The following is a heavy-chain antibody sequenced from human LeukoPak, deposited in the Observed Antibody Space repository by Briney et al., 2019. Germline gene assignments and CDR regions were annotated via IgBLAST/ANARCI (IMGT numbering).Heavy chain of an antibody. CDR1: GFTFSSYA. J-gene: IGHJ4*02. Sequence: GGSLRLSCAASGFTFSSYAMSWVRQAPGKGLEWVSAISGSGGSTYYADSVKGRFTISRDNAKNSLYLQMNSLRAEDTAVYYCARDLSKRSSSSFYYWGQGTLVTVSS. CDR2: ISGSGGST. CDR3: ARDLSKRSSSSFYY. D-gene: IGHD6-6*01. V-gene: IGHV3-23*01.